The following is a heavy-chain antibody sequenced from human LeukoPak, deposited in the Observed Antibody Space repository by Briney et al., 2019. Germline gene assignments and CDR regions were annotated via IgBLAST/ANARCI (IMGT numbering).Heavy chain of an antibody. Sequence: TGGSLRLSCAASGFTFSSYAMSWVRQAPGKGLEWVSAISGSGGSTYYADSVKGRFTISRDMSKNTLYLQMNSLRAEDTAVYYCAKDLTSSVLWFGELSGRFDYWGQGTLVTVSS. V-gene: IGHV3-23*01. CDR2: ISGSGGST. CDR1: GFTFSSYA. D-gene: IGHD3-10*01. CDR3: AKDLTSSVLWFGELSGRFDY. J-gene: IGHJ4*02.